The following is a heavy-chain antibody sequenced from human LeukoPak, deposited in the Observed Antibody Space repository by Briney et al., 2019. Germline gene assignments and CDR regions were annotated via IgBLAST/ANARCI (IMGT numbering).Heavy chain of an antibody. Sequence: SETLSLTCTVSGGSISSGSYYWSWIRQPAGKGLEWIGRIYTSGSTNYNPSLKSRVTISVDTSKTQFSLKLSSVTAADTAVYYCARVKWTASSPAPFFDNWGQGTLVTVSS. J-gene: IGHJ4*02. V-gene: IGHV4-61*02. CDR1: GGSISSGSYY. D-gene: IGHD3/OR15-3a*01. CDR2: IYTSGST. CDR3: ARVKWTASSPAPFFDN.